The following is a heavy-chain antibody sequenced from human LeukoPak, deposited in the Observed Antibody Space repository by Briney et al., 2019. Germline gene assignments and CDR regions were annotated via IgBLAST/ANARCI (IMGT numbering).Heavy chain of an antibody. CDR2: IYPGDSDT. CDR1: GYSFTSYW. J-gene: IGHJ3*02. D-gene: IGHD3-16*02. CDR3: ARPVYVITFGGVIAPDAFDI. V-gene: IGHV5-51*01. Sequence: PGESLKISCKGSGYSFTSYWIGWVRQMPGKGLEWMGIIYPGDSDTRYSPSFQGQVTISADKSISTAYLQWSSLKASDTAMYYCARPVYVITFGGVIAPDAFDIWGQGTMVTVSS.